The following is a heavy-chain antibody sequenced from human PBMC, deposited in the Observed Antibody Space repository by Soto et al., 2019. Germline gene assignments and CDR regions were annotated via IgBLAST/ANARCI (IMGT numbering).Heavy chain of an antibody. D-gene: IGHD3-22*01. Sequence: PGGSLRLSCAASGFTFSSYAMSWVRQAPGKGLEWVSAISGSGGSTYYADSVKGRFTISRDNSKNTLYLQMNSLRAEDTAVYYCAKDRPAYYYDSSGYYSTPDYWGQGTLVTVSS. J-gene: IGHJ4*02. CDR1: GFTFSSYA. V-gene: IGHV3-23*01. CDR2: ISGSGGST. CDR3: AKDRPAYYYDSSGYYSTPDY.